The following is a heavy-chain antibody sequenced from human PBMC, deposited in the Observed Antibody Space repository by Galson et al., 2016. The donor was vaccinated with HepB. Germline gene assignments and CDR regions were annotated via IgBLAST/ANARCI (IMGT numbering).Heavy chain of an antibody. CDR3: ARKSMAGPRSYFDY. D-gene: IGHD6-19*01. CDR1: GFTFNKYP. CDR2: ISYDGNNK. V-gene: IGHV3-30*03. J-gene: IGHJ4*02. Sequence: SLRLSCAASGFTFNKYPMFWVRQAPGKGLEWVAVISYDGNNKYYADSVKGRFTISRDSSQNTLYLQMNSLRTEDMAVYFCARKSMAGPRSYFDYWGQGTLVTVSS.